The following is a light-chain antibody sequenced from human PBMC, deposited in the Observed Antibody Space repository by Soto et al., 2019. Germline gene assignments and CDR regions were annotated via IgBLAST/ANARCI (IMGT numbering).Light chain of an antibody. Sequence: IVLTQSPATLSLSPGERATLSCRASQSVDYSLAWYQQKPGQAPRLLIYDASNRATGIPARFSGSGSGTDCTLTISSLEPEDFAVYYCQQRTNWPPWTFGQGTKVEIK. CDR1: QSVDYS. V-gene: IGKV3-11*01. J-gene: IGKJ1*01. CDR3: QQRTNWPPWT. CDR2: DAS.